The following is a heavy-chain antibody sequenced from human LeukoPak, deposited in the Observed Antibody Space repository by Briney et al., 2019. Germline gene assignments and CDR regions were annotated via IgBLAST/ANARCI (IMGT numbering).Heavy chain of an antibody. Sequence: SETLSLTCTVSGGSISSYYWSWIRQPPGKGLEWIGYIYYSGSTNYNPSLKSRVTISVDTSKNQFSLKLSSVTAADTAVYYCARHRAKGYYDSSGYTAFDYWGQGTLVTVSS. D-gene: IGHD3-22*01. CDR2: IYYSGST. V-gene: IGHV4-59*08. CDR1: GGSISSYY. J-gene: IGHJ4*02. CDR3: ARHRAKGYYDSSGYTAFDY.